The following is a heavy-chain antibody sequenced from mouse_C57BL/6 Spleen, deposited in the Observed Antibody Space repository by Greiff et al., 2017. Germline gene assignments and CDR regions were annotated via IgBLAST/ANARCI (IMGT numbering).Heavy chain of an antibody. Sequence: VQLQQSGAELVRPGTSVKVSCKASGYAFTNYLIEWVKQRPGQGLEWIGVINPGSGGTNYNEKFKGKATLTADKSSSTAYMQLSSLTSEVSAVYFWAGRGGFTVGAMDYWGQGTSVTVSS. CDR2: INPGSGGT. D-gene: IGHD1-1*01. J-gene: IGHJ4*01. V-gene: IGHV1-54*01. CDR1: GYAFTNYL. CDR3: AGRGGFTVGAMDY.